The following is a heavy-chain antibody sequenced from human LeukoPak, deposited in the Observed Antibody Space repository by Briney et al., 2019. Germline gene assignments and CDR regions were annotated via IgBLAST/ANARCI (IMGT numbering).Heavy chain of an antibody. CDR2: INPNSGGT. V-gene: IGHV1-2*02. CDR1: GYTFTGYY. J-gene: IGHJ3*02. D-gene: IGHD5-24*01. Sequence: GASVKVSCKASGYTFTGYYMYWVRQAPGQGLEWRGWINPNSGGTNYAQKFQGRVTMTRDTSISTAYMELSRLRSDDTAVYYCARVRGVRWLQERDAFDIWGQGTMVTVSS. CDR3: ARVRGVRWLQERDAFDI.